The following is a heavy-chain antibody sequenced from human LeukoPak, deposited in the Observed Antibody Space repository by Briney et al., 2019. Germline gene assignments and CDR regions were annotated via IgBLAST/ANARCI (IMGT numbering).Heavy chain of an antibody. D-gene: IGHD3-22*01. J-gene: IGHJ4*02. V-gene: IGHV1-69*05. CDR1: GGTFSSYA. CDR3: ARELHPGGGWDYYDRQLVGEAWAY. Sequence: SVKVSCKASGGTFSSYAISWVRQAPGQGLELMGGIIPIFGTANYAQKFQGRVTITTDESTSTAYMELSSLRSEDTAVYYCARELHPGGGWDYYDRQLVGEAWAYWGQGTLVTVSS. CDR2: IIPIFGTA.